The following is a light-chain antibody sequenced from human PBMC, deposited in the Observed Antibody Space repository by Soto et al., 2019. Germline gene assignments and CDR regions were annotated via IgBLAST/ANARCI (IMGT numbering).Light chain of an antibody. CDR3: QQYSSSPQT. CDR2: GAS. Sequence: EIVLTQSPGTLSLSPGERATLSCRASQSVSSSYLAWYQRKPGEAPRLLIYGASSRATGIPDRFSGRGAGTDFTLTISRLDAEDVAVYYWQQYSSSPQTFGRGTKLEIK. V-gene: IGKV3-20*01. J-gene: IGKJ2*01. CDR1: QSVSSSY.